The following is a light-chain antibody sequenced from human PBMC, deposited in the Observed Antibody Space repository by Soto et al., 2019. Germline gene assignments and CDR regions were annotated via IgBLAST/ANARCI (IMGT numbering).Light chain of an antibody. CDR1: QSISSY. CDR2: AAS. Sequence: DIPMTQSPSSLSASVGDRVTITCRASQSISSYLNWYQQKPGKAPKLLIYAASSLQSGFPSRFSGSGSGTDFTLTISSLQPEDFATYYCKQSYSTLTFGPGTKVDIK. CDR3: KQSYSTLT. J-gene: IGKJ3*01. V-gene: IGKV1-39*01.